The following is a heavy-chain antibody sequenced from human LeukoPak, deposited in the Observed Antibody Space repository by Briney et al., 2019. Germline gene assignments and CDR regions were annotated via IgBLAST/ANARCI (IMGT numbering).Heavy chain of an antibody. CDR3: ARVSEGYYDSSGYSF. CDR2: INPNSGGT. Sequence: ASVKVSCKASGYTFTGYYMHWVRQAPGQGLEWMGWINPNSGGTNYAQKFQGRVTMTRDTSISTAYMELSRLRSDDTAVYYCARVSEGYYDSSGYSFWGQGTLVTVSS. J-gene: IGHJ4*02. D-gene: IGHD3-22*01. CDR1: GYTFTGYY. V-gene: IGHV1-2*02.